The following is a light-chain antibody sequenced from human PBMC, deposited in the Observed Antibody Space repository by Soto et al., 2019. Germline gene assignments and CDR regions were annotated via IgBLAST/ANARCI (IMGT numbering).Light chain of an antibody. J-gene: IGKJ1*01. CDR1: QSVRNN. Sequence: ETEMTQSPATLSLSPLERATLPCRASQSVRNNLAWYQQKPGQAPRLLIYGASTRATGIPDRFSGSGSGTDFILTINRLEPEDFAVYFCQYYDSFRTFGQGTKVDIK. CDR3: QYYDSFRT. CDR2: GAS. V-gene: IGKV3D-15*01.